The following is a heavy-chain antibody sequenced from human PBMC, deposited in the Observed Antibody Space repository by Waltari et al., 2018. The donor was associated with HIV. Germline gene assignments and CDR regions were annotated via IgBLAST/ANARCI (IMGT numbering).Heavy chain of an antibody. CDR3: ARSERYQDKQLVSFFDY. J-gene: IGHJ4*02. D-gene: IGHD2-2*01. Sequence: QLVQPGAEGKNPVASVRVSCQACGDTVVAYSISELRQVAGQGLEWMGWIGTNNGNTKYGQKFKDSVTIATDTTTSTAYKELRSLRSEDTAVFYCARSERYQDKQLVSFFDYWGQGTLVIVSS. CDR1: GDTVVAYS. CDR2: IGTNNGNT. V-gene: IGHV1-18*04.